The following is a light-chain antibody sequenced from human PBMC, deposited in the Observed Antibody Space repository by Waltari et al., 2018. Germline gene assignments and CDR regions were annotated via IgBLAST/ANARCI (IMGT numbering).Light chain of an antibody. CDR1: QNINNW. J-gene: IGKJ1*01. V-gene: IGKV1-5*03. CDR3: QQYNISPSM. Sequence: DIQMTQSPSTLSASVGDRVTITCRASQNINNWLAWFQLKPGKAPKLLIYQASGLQSGVPSRFSGSGSGTDFTLTISGLQPDDFATYFCQQYNISPSMFGQGTKVEFK. CDR2: QAS.